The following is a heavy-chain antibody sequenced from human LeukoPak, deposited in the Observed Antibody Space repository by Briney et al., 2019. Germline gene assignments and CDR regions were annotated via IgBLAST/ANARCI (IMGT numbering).Heavy chain of an antibody. CDR1: GYTFTSYD. V-gene: IGHV1-8*01. J-gene: IGHJ4*02. Sequence: ASVKVSCKASGYTFTSYDINWVRQATGQGLEWMGWMNPNSGNTGYAQKFQGRVTMTRNTSISTAYMELSSLRSGDTAVYYCAREVAVAGKSSDYWGQGTLVTVSS. CDR3: AREVAVAGKSSDY. CDR2: MNPNSGNT. D-gene: IGHD6-19*01.